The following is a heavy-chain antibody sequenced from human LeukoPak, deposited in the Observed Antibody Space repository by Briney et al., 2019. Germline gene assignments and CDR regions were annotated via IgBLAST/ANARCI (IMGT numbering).Heavy chain of an antibody. CDR3: ARAITPLPTTVTPYYYYYYMDV. Sequence: SETLSLTCTVSGGSISSSSYYWGWIRQPPGKGLEWIGSIYYSGSTNYNPSLKSRVTMSVDTSKNQFSLKLSSVTAADTAVYYCARAITPLPTTVTPYYYYYYMDVWGKGTTVTISS. V-gene: IGHV4-39*07. CDR2: IYYSGST. J-gene: IGHJ6*03. CDR1: GGSISSSSYY. D-gene: IGHD4-17*01.